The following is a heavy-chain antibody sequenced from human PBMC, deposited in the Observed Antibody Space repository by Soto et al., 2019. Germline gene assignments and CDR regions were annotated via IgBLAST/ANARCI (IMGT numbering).Heavy chain of an antibody. V-gene: IGHV4-59*01. J-gene: IGHJ4*02. D-gene: IGHD4-17*01. Sequence: SETLSLTCSVSGGSISNYYWSWIRQSPGKGLEWIGYIFYSGSTSYNPSLKSRVTISVDTSKNQFSLKLTSVTAADTAVYYCARELNGDYVTYWGQGTLVTVSS. CDR1: GGSISNYY. CDR3: ARELNGDYVTY. CDR2: IFYSGST.